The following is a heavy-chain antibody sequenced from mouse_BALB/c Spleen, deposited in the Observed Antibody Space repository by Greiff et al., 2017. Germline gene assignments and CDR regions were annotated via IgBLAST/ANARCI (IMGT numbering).Heavy chain of an antibody. CDR3: ARWESPAY. CDR2: ISSGSSTI. D-gene: IGHD4-1*01. CDR1: GFTFSSFG. J-gene: IGHJ3*01. V-gene: IGHV5-17*02. Sequence: EVQGVESGGGLVQPGGSRKLSCAASGFTFSSFGMHWVRQAPEKGLEWVAYISSGSSTIYYADTVKGRFTISRDNPKNTLFLQMTSLRSEDTAMYYCARWESPAYWGQGTLVTVSA.